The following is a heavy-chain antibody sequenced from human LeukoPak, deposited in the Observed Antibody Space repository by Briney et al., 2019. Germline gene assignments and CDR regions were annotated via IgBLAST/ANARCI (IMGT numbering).Heavy chain of an antibody. CDR1: GFTFDDYG. D-gene: IGHD1-26*01. V-gene: IGHV3-20*04. Sequence: GGSLRLSCAASGFTFDDYGMTWVRQAPGKGLEWVAGINGNGDTTGHADSVKGRFTISRDNAKKFLYQQMNSLRAEDTALYYCSRGNRGSSYGGDSWGQGTLVTVSS. J-gene: IGHJ5*02. CDR3: SRGNRGSSYGGDS. CDR2: INGNGDTT.